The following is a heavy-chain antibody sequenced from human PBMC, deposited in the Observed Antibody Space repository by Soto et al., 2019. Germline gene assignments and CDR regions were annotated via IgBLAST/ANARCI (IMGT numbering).Heavy chain of an antibody. Sequence: SATLSLTCTFSGCSVSIGCYSWLWIRQPPGKGLEWIGYIYHSGSTYYNPSLKSRVTISVDRSKNQFSLKLSSVTAADTAVYYCARDGGESTFDYWGQGTLVTVSS. D-gene: IGHD2-21*01. CDR2: IYHSGST. V-gene: IGHV4-30-2*01. J-gene: IGHJ4*02. CDR1: GCSVSIGCYS. CDR3: ARDGGESTFDY.